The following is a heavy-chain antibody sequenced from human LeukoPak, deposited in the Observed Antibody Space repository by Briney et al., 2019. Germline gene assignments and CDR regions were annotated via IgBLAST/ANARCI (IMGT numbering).Heavy chain of an antibody. CDR2: IYYSGST. V-gene: IGHV4-39*07. D-gene: IGHD1-26*01. CDR1: GGSNSSSSYY. J-gene: IGHJ4*02. CDR3: ARGGNLGLDY. Sequence: SETLSLTCTVSGGSNSSSSYYWGWIRQPPGKGLEWIGSIYYSGSTYYNPSLKSRVTISVDTSKNQFSLKLSSVTAADTAVYYCARGGNLGLDYWGQGTLVTVSS.